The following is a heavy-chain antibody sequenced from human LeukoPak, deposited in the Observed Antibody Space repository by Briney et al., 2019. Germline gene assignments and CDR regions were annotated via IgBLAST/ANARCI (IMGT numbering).Heavy chain of an antibody. V-gene: IGHV4-59*08. CDR3: AGTVTTHFAY. CDR2: IFYIGNT. D-gene: IGHD4-17*01. J-gene: IGHJ4*02. CDR1: PGSISRDY. Sequence: SETLSLTCTVSPGSISRDYWSWIRQAPGKEPKWIGYIFYIGNTNYNPSLRGRVTISIDTSKNQYSLELAAVTAADTAVYYCAGTVTTHFAYWGKGALVTVSS.